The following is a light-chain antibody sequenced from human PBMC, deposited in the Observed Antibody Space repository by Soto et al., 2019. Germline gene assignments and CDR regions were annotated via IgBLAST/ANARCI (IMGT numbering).Light chain of an antibody. Sequence: EIVMTQSPATLSVSPGERATLSCRASQSVGRNLAWYQQKPGQAPRLLIYGASTRLTGIPARFSGSGSGTAFTITIISRLSQDYVIYSCRQYHHWPPLTFGGGTKVEIK. CDR2: GAS. V-gene: IGKV3-15*01. CDR1: QSVGRN. CDR3: RQYHHWPPLT. J-gene: IGKJ4*01.